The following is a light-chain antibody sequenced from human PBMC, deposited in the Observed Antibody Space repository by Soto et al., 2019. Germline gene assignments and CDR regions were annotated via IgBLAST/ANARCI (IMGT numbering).Light chain of an antibody. V-gene: IGKV1-27*01. Sequence: DIQMTQSPTSLSASVGDRVTITCRASQDIRNFVAWYQQKAGKAPKLLIYAASTLQSGVPSRFSGSGSGTDFTLPINSLQPEDVETYSCQQYSSVPVFGPGTKVEIK. CDR2: AAS. CDR1: QDIRNF. CDR3: QQYSSVPV. J-gene: IGKJ3*01.